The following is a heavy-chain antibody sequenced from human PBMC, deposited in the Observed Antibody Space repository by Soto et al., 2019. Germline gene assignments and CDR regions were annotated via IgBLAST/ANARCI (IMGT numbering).Heavy chain of an antibody. CDR3: AREINYVWGSYLWSYFDY. V-gene: IGHV1-18*01. CDR1: GYTFTRYG. CDR2: ISAYNGNT. D-gene: IGHD3-16*02. J-gene: IGHJ4*02. Sequence: ASVKVSCKASGYTFTRYGISWVRQAPGQGLEWMGWISAYNGNTNYAQKLQGRVTMTTDTSTSTAYMELRSLRSDDTAVYYCAREINYVWGSYLWSYFDYWGQGTLVTVSS.